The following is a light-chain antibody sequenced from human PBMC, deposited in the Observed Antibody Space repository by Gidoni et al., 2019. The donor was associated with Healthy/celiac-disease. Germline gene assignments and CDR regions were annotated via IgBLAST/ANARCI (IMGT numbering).Light chain of an antibody. Sequence: DMVMTQSQLPLPVTPGEPASIHCRPSQSLLHSTGYNYVDWHLQKPVQSPQLLIYLGSNRASGVPVMFSGSGAGTEFTLIISRVDAEEVGVYYCMQARQTLTFGGGTKVEIK. CDR1: QSLLHSTGYNY. CDR3: MQARQTLT. V-gene: IGKV2-28*01. CDR2: LGS. J-gene: IGKJ4*01.